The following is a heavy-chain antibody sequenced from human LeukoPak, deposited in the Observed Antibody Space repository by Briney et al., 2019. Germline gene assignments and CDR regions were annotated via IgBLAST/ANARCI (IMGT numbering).Heavy chain of an antibody. V-gene: IGHV3-30*14. CDR1: GFTFSSYA. Sequence: GGSLRLSCAASGFTFSSYAMHWVRQAPGKGLEWVAVISFDGSNEYYADSVKGRFTISRDNSKNTLYLQMNSLRAEDTAVYYCARALMVRGDYYYYMDVWGKGTTVTISS. D-gene: IGHD3-10*01. J-gene: IGHJ6*03. CDR2: ISFDGSNE. CDR3: ARALMVRGDYYYYMDV.